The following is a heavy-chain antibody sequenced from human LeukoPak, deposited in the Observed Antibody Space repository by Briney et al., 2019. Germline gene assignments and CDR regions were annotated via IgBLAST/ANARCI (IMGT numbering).Heavy chain of an antibody. V-gene: IGHV3-30*04. CDR1: GFTFSSHP. J-gene: IGHJ4*02. Sequence: GGSLRLSCAASGFTFSSHPMHWVRQAPGKGLEWVAFISYDGGNTYYADSVKGRFTISRDNSKNALYLQMNSLRPEDTAVYYCARDPLIAATGPYFDYWGQGTLVTVSS. CDR2: ISYDGGNT. CDR3: ARDPLIAATGPYFDY. D-gene: IGHD6-13*01.